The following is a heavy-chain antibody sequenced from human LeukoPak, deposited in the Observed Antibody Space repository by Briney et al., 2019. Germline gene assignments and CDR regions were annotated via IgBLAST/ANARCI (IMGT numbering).Heavy chain of an antibody. CDR3: ARGGRRGSGSYYFDN. Sequence: GGSLRLSCAASGFTFSNYWMHWVCQGPGKGLVWVSRIRDDGATTNYADSVRGRFTISRDNAKNTLYLQMNSLRAEDTAVYYCARGGRRGSGSYYFDNWGQGTLVPVSS. V-gene: IGHV3-74*01. J-gene: IGHJ4*02. CDR1: GFTFSNYW. CDR2: IRDDGATT. D-gene: IGHD6-25*01.